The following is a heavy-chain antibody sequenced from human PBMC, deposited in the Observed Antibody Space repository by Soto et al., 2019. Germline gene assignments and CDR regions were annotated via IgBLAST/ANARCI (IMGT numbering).Heavy chain of an antibody. CDR2: INAGNGNT. CDR1: GYTFTSYA. J-gene: IGHJ4*02. D-gene: IGHD3-9*01. V-gene: IGHV1-3*01. Sequence: GASVKVSCKASGYTFTSYAMHWVRQAPGQRLEWMGWINAGNGNTKYSQKFQGRVTITRDTSASTAYMELSSLRAEDTALYYCAKARHYDFLTAFGRDFDCWGQGTPVTVSS. CDR3: AKARHYDFLTAFGRDFDC.